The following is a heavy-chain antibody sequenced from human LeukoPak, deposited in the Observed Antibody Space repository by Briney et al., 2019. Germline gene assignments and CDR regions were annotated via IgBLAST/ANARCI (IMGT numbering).Heavy chain of an antibody. D-gene: IGHD3-10*02. V-gene: IGHV1-18*01. CDR3: ARTSNVLLFSPTDWFDP. Sequence: ASVKVSCKASGYTFTSYGISWVRQAPGQGLEWMGSISAYNGNTNYAQKLQGRVTMTTDTSTSTAYMELRSLRSDDTAVYYCARTSNVLLFSPTDWFDPWGQGTLVTVSS. J-gene: IGHJ5*02. CDR1: GYTFTSYG. CDR2: ISAYNGNT.